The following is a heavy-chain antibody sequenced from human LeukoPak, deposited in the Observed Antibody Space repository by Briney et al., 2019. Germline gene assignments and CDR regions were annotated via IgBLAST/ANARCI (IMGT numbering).Heavy chain of an antibody. Sequence: PGASLRLSCAASGFTFNSYAMSWVRQAPGKGLEWVSSISFTETTTYYADSVKGRFTISGDNSKNTLYLQMNSLRAEDTAVYYCAKDSLGYWFDPWGQGTLVTVSS. CDR3: AKDSLGYWFDP. V-gene: IGHV3-23*01. J-gene: IGHJ5*02. CDR2: ISFTETTT. CDR1: GFTFNSYA.